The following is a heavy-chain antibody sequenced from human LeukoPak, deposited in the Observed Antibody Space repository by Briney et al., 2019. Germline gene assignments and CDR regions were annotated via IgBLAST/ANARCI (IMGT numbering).Heavy chain of an antibody. CDR2: IYYSGST. Sequence: SETLSLTCTVSGGSISSGGYYWSWIRQHPGKGLEWIGYIYYSGSTYYNPSLKSRVTLSVDTSKNQFSLKLTSVTAADTAVYYCARHYLTTSYYFDYWGQGTLVTVSS. J-gene: IGHJ4*02. D-gene: IGHD1-1*01. CDR3: ARHYLTTSYYFDY. V-gene: IGHV4-31*03. CDR1: GGSISSGGYY.